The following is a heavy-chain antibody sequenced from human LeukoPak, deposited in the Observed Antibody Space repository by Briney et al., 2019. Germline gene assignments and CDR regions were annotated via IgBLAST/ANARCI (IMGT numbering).Heavy chain of an antibody. V-gene: IGHV3-21*01. Sequence: GGSLRLSCAASGFTFSSYSMNWVRQAPGKGLEWVSSISGSSSYIYYTGSVKGRFTISRDNAKNSLYLQMNSLRAEDTAMYYCARDYDKAFDSWGQGTLVTVPS. J-gene: IGHJ4*02. CDR3: ARDYDKAFDS. D-gene: IGHD3-9*01. CDR2: ISGSSSYI. CDR1: GFTFSSYS.